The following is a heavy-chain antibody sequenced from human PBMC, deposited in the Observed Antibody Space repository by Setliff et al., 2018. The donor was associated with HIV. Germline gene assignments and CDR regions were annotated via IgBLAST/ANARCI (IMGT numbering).Heavy chain of an antibody. Sequence: QPGGSLRLSCAASGFTFSSYWMSWVRQAPGKGLEWVANIKQAGSEKNYVDSVKGRFTISRDNAKNSLYLQMNSLRAEDTAGYYCARDRVKAAAAEDDYWGQGTLVTVSS. CDR2: IKQAGSEK. J-gene: IGHJ4*02. V-gene: IGHV3-7*01. CDR1: GFTFSSYW. D-gene: IGHD6-13*01. CDR3: ARDRVKAAAAEDDY.